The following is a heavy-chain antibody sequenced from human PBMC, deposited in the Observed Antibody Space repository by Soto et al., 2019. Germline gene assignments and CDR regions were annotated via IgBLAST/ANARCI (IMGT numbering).Heavy chain of an antibody. Sequence: KAGGSLRLSCAASGVTFTRYSMNWVRQAPGKGLEWVSSISSTTNYIYYGDSMKGRFTISRDNAKNSLYLETNSLRAEDTAVYYCARESEDLTSNFDYWGQGTLVTVSS. CDR3: ARESEDLTSNFDY. CDR1: GVTFTRYS. CDR2: ISSTTNYI. J-gene: IGHJ4*02. V-gene: IGHV3-21*06.